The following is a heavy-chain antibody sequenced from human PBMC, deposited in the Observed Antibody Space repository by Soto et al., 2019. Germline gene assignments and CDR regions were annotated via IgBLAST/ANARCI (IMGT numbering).Heavy chain of an antibody. Sequence: QVQLQQWGAGLLKPSETLSLNCAVNGGSLSGYYWSWIRQPPGKGLEWIGEIKDGGRTNYSPSLKSRATXPEXTSNNQVALRLFSVTAAELGVYYCARGQEGVVATHWDQGTLVTVSS. CDR1: GGSLSGYY. D-gene: IGHD5-12*01. V-gene: IGHV4-34*01. J-gene: IGHJ4*02. CDR3: ARGQEGVVATH. CDR2: IKDGGRT.